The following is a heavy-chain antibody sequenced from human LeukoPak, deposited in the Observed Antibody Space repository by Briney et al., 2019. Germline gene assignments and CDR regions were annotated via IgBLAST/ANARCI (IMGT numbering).Heavy chain of an antibody. Sequence: SGTLSLTCTVSGGSISSSNWWSWVRQPPGKGLEWIGEIYHSGSTNYNPSLKSRVTISVDKSKNQFSLKLSSVTAADTAVYYCAAKDYGSGSYYKGDYWGQGTLVTVSS. D-gene: IGHD3-10*01. CDR1: GGSISSSNW. J-gene: IGHJ4*02. V-gene: IGHV4-4*02. CDR2: IYHSGST. CDR3: AAKDYGSGSYYKGDY.